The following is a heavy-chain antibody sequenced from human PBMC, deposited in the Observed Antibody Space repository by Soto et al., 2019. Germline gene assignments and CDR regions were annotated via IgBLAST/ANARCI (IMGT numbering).Heavy chain of an antibody. V-gene: IGHV1-69*13. J-gene: IGHJ4*02. Sequence: SVKVSCKASGGTFSSYAISWVRQAPGQGLEWMGGIIPIFGTASYAQKFQGRVTITADESTSTAYMELSSLRSEDTAVYYCARGTLRRGYSYGTTRLFDYWGQGTLVTVSS. CDR3: ARGTLRRGYSYGTTRLFDY. D-gene: IGHD5-18*01. CDR1: GGTFSSYA. CDR2: IIPIFGTA.